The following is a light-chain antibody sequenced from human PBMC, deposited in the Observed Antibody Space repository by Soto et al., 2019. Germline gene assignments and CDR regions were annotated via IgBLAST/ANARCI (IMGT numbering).Light chain of an antibody. Sequence: QSVLTQPPSASGTPGQGVTISCSGSTSNIGSNYVYWYQQLPGTAPKLLIYRNNQRPSGVPDRFSGSKSGTSASLAISGLRSDDEAEYFCATWDDSLNGVYVFGTGTKLTVL. J-gene: IGLJ1*01. V-gene: IGLV1-47*01. CDR3: ATWDDSLNGVYV. CDR1: TSNIGSNY. CDR2: RNN.